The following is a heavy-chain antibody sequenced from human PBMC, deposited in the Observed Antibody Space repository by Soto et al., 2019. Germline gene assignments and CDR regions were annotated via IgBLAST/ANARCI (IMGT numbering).Heavy chain of an antibody. J-gene: IGHJ5*02. V-gene: IGHV4-59*02. Sequence: QMQLQASGPGLVKPSETLSLTCNVSGASVSNGYWSWIRQPPGKALEWIGFMYFGGSFNYNPSLPRRAPISVEPSKNQFSMKLTSVTASDTAVYYCARSYYDSTGFAVDPWGQGTLVTVSS. CDR3: ARSYYDSTGFAVDP. D-gene: IGHD3-22*01. CDR1: GASVSNGY. CDR2: MYFGGSF.